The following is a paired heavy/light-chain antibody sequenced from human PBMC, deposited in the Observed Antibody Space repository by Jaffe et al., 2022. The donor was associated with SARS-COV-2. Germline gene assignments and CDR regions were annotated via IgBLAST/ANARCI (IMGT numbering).Heavy chain of an antibody. D-gene: IGHD2-2*02. V-gene: IGHV3-15*01. Sequence: EVQLVESGGGLVKPGGSLRLSCAASGFTFSNAWMSWVRQAPGKGLEWVGRIKSKTDGGTTDYAAPVKGRFTISRDDSKNTLYLQMNSLKTEDTAVYYCTTGTSDCSSTSCYTNNYYYYGMDVWGQGTTVTVSS. CDR1: GFTFSNAW. J-gene: IGHJ6*02. CDR3: TTGTSDCSSTSCYTNNYYYYGMDV. CDR2: IKSKTDGGTT.
Light chain of an antibody. V-gene: IGLV3-10*01. CDR1: ALPKKY. CDR2: EDS. Sequence: SYELTQPPSVSVSPGQTARITCSGDALPKKYAYWYQQKSGQAPVLVIYEDSKRPSGIPERFSGSSSGTMATLTISGAQVEDEADYYCYSTDSSGNHKVFGGGTKLTVL. J-gene: IGLJ2*01. CDR3: YSTDSSGNHKV.